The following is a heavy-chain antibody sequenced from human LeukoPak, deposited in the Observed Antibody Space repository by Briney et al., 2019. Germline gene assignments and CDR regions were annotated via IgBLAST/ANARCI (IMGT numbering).Heavy chain of an antibody. V-gene: IGHV3-48*03. CDR1: GFTFSSYE. CDR2: ISSSGSTI. Sequence: GGSLRLSCAASGFTFSSYEMNWVRQAPGKGLEWVSYISSSGSTIYYADSVKGRFTISRDNAKNSLYLQMNSLGAEDTAVYYCAGIGITMIGGVWGKGTTVTISS. J-gene: IGHJ6*03. D-gene: IGHD3-10*02. CDR3: AGIGITMIGGV.